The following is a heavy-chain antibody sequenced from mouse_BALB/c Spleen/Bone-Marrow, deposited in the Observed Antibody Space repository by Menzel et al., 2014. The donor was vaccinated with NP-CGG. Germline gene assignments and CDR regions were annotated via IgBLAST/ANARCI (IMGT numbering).Heavy chain of an antibody. Sequence: EVQLQQSGPSLVKPSQTLSLTCSVTGDSITSGYWNWIRKFPGNKLEYMGYISYSGNTYYNPSLKSRISITRDTSKNQYYLQLNAVTTEDTATYYCAKDYYGSSYVAYWGQGTLVTVSA. CDR2: ISYSGNT. CDR3: AKDYYGSSYVAY. D-gene: IGHD1-1*01. V-gene: IGHV3-8*02. J-gene: IGHJ3*01. CDR1: GDSITSGY.